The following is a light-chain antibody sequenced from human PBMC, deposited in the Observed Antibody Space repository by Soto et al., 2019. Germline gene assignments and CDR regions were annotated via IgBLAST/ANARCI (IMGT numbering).Light chain of an antibody. CDR3: SSYAGSNNVV. Sequence: QSALTQPPSASGSPGQSVTISCTGTSSDVGVYYYVSWYQQHPGKAPKLMIYEVSKRPSGVPDRFSGSKSGNTASLTVSGLQDEDEDDYYCSSYAGSNNVVFGGGTKVTVL. J-gene: IGLJ2*01. CDR1: SSDVGVYYY. V-gene: IGLV2-8*01. CDR2: EVS.